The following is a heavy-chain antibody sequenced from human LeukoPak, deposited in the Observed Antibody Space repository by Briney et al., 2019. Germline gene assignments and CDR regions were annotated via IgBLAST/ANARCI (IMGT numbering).Heavy chain of an antibody. D-gene: IGHD6-13*01. CDR1: GFHFSSYW. CDR2: IKQEGSEK. V-gene: IGHV3-7*01. J-gene: IGHJ4*02. CDR3: ARFPRIAAAYYFDY. Sequence: PGGSLRLSCAASGFHFSSYWMISVREAPGKGGEGVANIKQEGSEKYYVDSVKGRFTISRDKAKDPLYVQLNSLRAEDTAVYYCARFPRIAAAYYFDYWGQGTLVTVSS.